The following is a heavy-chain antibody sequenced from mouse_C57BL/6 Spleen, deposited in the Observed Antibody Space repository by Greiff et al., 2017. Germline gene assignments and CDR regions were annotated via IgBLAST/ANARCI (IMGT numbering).Heavy chain of an antibody. CDR3: ASSYPYYYAMDY. Sequence: QVQLQQPGAELVKPGASVKMSCTASGYTFTSYWITWVKQRPGQGLGWIGDIYPGSVSTNYNDKFKIKATLTVVTSSSTAYMQLSRLTSGDSAVSYCASSYPYYYAMDYWGQGTSVTVSS. J-gene: IGHJ4*01. V-gene: IGHV1-55*01. CDR1: GYTFTSYW. D-gene: IGHD1-1*01. CDR2: IYPGSVST.